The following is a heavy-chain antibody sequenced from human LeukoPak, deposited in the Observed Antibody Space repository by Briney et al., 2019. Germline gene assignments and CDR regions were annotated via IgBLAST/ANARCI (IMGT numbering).Heavy chain of an antibody. D-gene: IGHD3-10*01. CDR3: ARDSNYYGSGSYSYPDY. J-gene: IGHJ4*02. CDR1: GYTFTGYY. V-gene: IGHV1-2*02. Sequence: GASVKVSCKASGYTFTGYYMHWVRQAPGQGLEWMGWINPNSGGTNYAQKFQGRVTMTRDTSISTAYMELSRLRSDDTAVYYCARDSNYYGSGSYSYPDYWGQGTLVTVSS. CDR2: INPNSGGT.